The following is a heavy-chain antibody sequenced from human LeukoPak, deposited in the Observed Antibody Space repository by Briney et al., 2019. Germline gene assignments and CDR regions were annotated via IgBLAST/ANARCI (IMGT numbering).Heavy chain of an antibody. D-gene: IGHD3-22*01. CDR2: IIPILGIA. V-gene: IGHV1-69*04. CDR1: GGTFSSYA. J-gene: IGHJ4*02. CDR3: AREDGTYYYDSSGYYQFDY. Sequence: GASVKVSCKASGGTFSSYAISWVRQAPGQGLGWMGRIIPILGIANYAQKFQGRVTITADKSTSTAYMELSSLRSEDTAVYYCAREDGTYYYDSSGYYQFDYWGQGTLVTVSS.